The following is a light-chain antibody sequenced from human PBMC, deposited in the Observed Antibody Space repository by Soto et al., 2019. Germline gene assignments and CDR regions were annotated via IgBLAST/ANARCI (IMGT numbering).Light chain of an antibody. J-gene: IGKJ4*01. CDR1: QILLHSDGKTY. Sequence: DIVMTQTPLSLSVTPGQPASISCKSSQILLHSDGKTYLYWYLQKPGQPPQLLIYEVSNRFSGVPDRFSGSGSGTEFTLTISSLQSEDFAVYYCQQYYNWPLTFGGGTKVDI. CDR3: QQYYNWPLT. V-gene: IGKV2D-29*01. CDR2: EVS.